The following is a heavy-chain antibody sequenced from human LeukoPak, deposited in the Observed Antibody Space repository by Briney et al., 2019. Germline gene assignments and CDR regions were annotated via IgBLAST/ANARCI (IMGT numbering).Heavy chain of an antibody. V-gene: IGHV1-69*04. CDR1: GGTFNSYA. CDR3: ARDRGYCSSTSCLVGWFDP. CDR2: IIPIFGIA. J-gene: IGHJ5*02. D-gene: IGHD2-2*01. Sequence: SVKVSCKASGGTFNSYAISWVRQAPGQGLEWMGRIIPIFGIANYAQKFRGRVTITADKSTSTAYMELSSLRSEDTAVYYCARDRGYCSSTSCLVGWFDPWGQGTLVTVSS.